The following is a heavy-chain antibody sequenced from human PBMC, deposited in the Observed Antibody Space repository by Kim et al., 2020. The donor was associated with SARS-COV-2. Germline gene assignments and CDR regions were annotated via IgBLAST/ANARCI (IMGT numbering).Heavy chain of an antibody. D-gene: IGHD6-13*01. CDR2: ISYDGSNK. V-gene: IGHV3-30*04. CDR1: GFTFSSYA. J-gene: IGHJ3*02. CDR3: ARDPASSSPMGAAFDI. Sequence: GGSLRLSCAASGFTFSSYAMHWVRQAPGKGLEWVAVISYDGSNKYSADSVKGRFTISRDNSKNTLYLQMNSLRAEDTAVYYCARDPASSSPMGAAFDILG.